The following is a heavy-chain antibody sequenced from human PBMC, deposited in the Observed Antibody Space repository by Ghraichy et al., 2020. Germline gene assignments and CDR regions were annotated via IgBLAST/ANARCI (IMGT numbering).Heavy chain of an antibody. V-gene: IGHV1-18*01. CDR3: AVIVASISANY. D-gene: IGHD5-12*01. J-gene: IGHJ4*02. Sequence: ASVKVSCKASGYTFTTYGVSWVRQAPGQGLEWMGWINPSRGNTHYAQNLQDRVTMTTDTSTNTAYMELRNLRSDDTAVYYCAVIVASISANYWGQGTLVTVSS. CDR2: INPSRGNT. CDR1: GYTFTTYG.